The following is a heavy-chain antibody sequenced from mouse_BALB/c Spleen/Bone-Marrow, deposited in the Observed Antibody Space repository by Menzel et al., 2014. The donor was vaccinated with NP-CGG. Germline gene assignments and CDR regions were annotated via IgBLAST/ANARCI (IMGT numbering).Heavy chain of an antibody. V-gene: IGHV1S132*01. J-gene: IGHJ2*01. Sequence: QVHVKQSGAELVKPGASVKLSCKTSGYTFTGYWIQWVKQRPGQGLGWIGEIFPGTGTTYYNEKFKGKATLTIDTSSSTAYMQLSSLTSEDSAVYFCASRDSSGYVPDYWGQGTTLTVSS. CDR2: IFPGTGTT. CDR3: ASRDSSGYVPDY. D-gene: IGHD3-2*01. CDR1: GYTFTGYW.